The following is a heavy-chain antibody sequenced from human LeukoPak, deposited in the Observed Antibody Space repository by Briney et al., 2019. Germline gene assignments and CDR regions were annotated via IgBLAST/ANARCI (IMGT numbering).Heavy chain of an antibody. J-gene: IGHJ3*02. CDR3: ATWKVVVSNGGFDI. D-gene: IGHD3-22*01. CDR2: ITHDASEK. CDR1: GFSLSSYW. Sequence: PGGSLRLSCAPSGFSLSSYWMSWVRQAPAKGLEWVASITHDASEKYYVDSVKGRFTISRDNAKNSLNLQMNSLRAEDTAVYYCATWKVVVSNGGFDIWGQGTMVTVSS. V-gene: IGHV3-7*01.